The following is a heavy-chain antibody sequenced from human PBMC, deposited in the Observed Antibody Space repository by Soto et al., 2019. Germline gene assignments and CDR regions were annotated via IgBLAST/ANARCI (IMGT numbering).Heavy chain of an antibody. CDR3: AKSLSTAVNYGLDV. D-gene: IGHD2-2*01. Sequence: EVQLLESGGGLVQPGGSLRLSCGASGFTFSDNAMTWVRQAPGKGLEWVSSISDDGDSTYYADSVKGRFTISRDNSKNTLFLQMSSLGAEDTAAYYCAKSLSTAVNYGLDVWGQGTSVTVSS. CDR1: GFTFSDNA. V-gene: IGHV3-23*01. CDR2: ISDDGDST. J-gene: IGHJ6*02.